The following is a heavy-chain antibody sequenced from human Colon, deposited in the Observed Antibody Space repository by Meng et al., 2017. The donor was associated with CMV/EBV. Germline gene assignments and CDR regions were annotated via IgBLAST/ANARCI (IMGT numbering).Heavy chain of an antibody. J-gene: IGHJ4*02. CDR1: GSTFTGYY. CDR3: AREVEGVSSRYIDY. V-gene: IGHV1-2*06. D-gene: IGHD6-13*01. CDR2: INPNGGGT. Sequence: SGSTFTGYYMHWVRQAPGQGLEWMGRINPNGGGTNYPQKFQGRVTVTRDTSISTAYMELSRLTSDDTAIYYCAREVEGVSSRYIDYWGQGTLVTVSS.